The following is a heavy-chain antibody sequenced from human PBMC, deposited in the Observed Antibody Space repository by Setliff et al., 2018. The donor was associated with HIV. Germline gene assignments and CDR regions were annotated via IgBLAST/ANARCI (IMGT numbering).Heavy chain of an antibody. CDR1: GGSISRVGYY. J-gene: IGHJ6*02. CDR3: ARVGSVIQVTLFGMDV. Sequence: PSETLSLTCSVSGGSISRVGYYWSWIRQHPGKGLEWIGYITYSGSTYYNPSLMSRVSISPDTSKNQFSLKLTSVTAADTAVYYCARVGSVIQVTLFGMDVWGQGTTVTV. D-gene: IGHD5-18*01. CDR2: ITYSGST. V-gene: IGHV4-31*03.